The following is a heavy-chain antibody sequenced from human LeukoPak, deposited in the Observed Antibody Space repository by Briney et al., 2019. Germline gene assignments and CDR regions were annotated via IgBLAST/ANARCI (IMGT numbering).Heavy chain of an antibody. D-gene: IGHD6-19*01. V-gene: IGHV3-64D*09. CDR3: VKDSKSSGWYVPPNFDY. CDR1: GFTFSTYA. CDR2: VSSNVYST. J-gene: IGHJ4*02. Sequence: GGSLRLSCSASGFTFSTYAMHWVRQAPGKGLEYVSSVSSNVYSTHYADSVKGRFAISRDNAKNTLYLQMSSLRTEDTAVYYCVKDSKSSGWYVPPNFDYWGQGTLVTVSS.